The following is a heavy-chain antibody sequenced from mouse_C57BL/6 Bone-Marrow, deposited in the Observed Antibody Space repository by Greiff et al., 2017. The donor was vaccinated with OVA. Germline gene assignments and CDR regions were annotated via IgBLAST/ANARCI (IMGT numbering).Heavy chain of an antibody. CDR3: TTRSAAWFAY. CDR2: IDPENGDT. Sequence: VQLQQSGAELVRPGASVKLSCTASGFNIKDDYMHWVKQRPEQGLEWIGWIDPENGDTEYASKFQGKATITADTSSNTAYLRLSSLTSEDAAVYYCTTRSAAWFAYWGQGTLVTVSA. CDR1: GFNIKDDY. V-gene: IGHV14-4*01. J-gene: IGHJ3*01.